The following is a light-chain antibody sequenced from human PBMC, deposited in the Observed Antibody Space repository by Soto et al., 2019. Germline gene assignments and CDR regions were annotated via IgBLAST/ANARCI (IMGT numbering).Light chain of an antibody. Sequence: QSALTQPASVSGSPGQSITISCTGTSSDVGRYNLVSWYRQHPGKAPQLIIFEGSKRPSGVSNRFSGSKSGNTASLTISGLQAEDEAEYYCSSYTNINTRACVFGTGTKLTVL. CDR2: EGS. CDR1: SSDVGRYNL. J-gene: IGLJ1*01. CDR3: SSYTNINTRACV. V-gene: IGLV2-14*02.